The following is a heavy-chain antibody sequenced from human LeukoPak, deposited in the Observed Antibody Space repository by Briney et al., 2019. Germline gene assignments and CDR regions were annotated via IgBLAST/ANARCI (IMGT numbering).Heavy chain of an antibody. D-gene: IGHD6-6*01. CDR3: ARLLSISYFDY. Sequence: PSETLSLTCTVSGGSINNNYWSWMRQPPGKELEWIGYIYSGGSTSYNPSLESRVTISVDTSNNLFSLNLNSMTAADTAVYYCARLLSISYFDYWGQGTLVTVSS. CDR1: GGSINNNY. CDR2: IYSGGST. V-gene: IGHV4-4*09. J-gene: IGHJ4*02.